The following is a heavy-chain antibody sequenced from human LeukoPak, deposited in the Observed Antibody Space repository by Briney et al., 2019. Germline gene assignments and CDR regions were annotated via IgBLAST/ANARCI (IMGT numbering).Heavy chain of an antibody. D-gene: IGHD1-26*01. J-gene: IGHJ4*02. CDR1: GFTFNSYE. CDR3: ARGGSYVHY. CDR2: INSGGSAI. Sequence: GGPLRLSCAASGFTFNSYEMNWVRQAPGKGLEWVSYINSGGSAIYYADSVKGRFTISRDNAKNSLYLQMNSLRADDTAVYYCARGGSYVHYWGQGTLVTVSS. V-gene: IGHV3-48*03.